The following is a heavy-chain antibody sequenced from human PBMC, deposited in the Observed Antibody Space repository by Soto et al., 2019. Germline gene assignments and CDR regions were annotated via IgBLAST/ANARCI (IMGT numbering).Heavy chain of an antibody. D-gene: IGHD6-6*01. CDR3: ARDDIATRPQYYYGMDV. Sequence: QVQLVQSGAEVKQPGASVKVSCEASGYTFTTYGISWVSQASGQGLEWMGWINGYTGNTKYAQRFQGRVTMPSDTSTSTAYMEVRSLSSDDTAVYYCARDDIATRPQYYYGMDVWGQGTTVTVSS. CDR1: GYTFTTYG. V-gene: IGHV1-18*04. CDR2: INGYTGNT. J-gene: IGHJ6*02.